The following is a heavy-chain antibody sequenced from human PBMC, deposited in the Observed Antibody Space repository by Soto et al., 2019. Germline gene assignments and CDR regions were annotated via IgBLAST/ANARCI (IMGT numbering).Heavy chain of an antibody. J-gene: IGHJ6*02. CDR1: GYSFTSYW. Sequence: PGESLKISCKTSGYSFTSYWIAWVRQMPGKGLEYMGIIYPGDSDTRYSPSSQGQVTISADKSISTAYLQWSSLKASDTAMYYCARRNIVGVGNVYYYYGLDVWGQGTTVTVSS. CDR2: IYPGDSDT. D-gene: IGHD1-26*01. V-gene: IGHV5-51*01. CDR3: ARRNIVGVGNVYYYYGLDV.